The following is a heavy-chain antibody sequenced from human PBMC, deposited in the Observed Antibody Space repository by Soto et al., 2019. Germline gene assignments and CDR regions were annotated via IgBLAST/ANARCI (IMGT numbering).Heavy chain of an antibody. CDR2: IYYSGST. Sequence: SETLSLTCTVSGGSISSSSYYWGWTRQPPGKGLEWIGSIYYSGSTYYNPSLKSRVTISVDTSKNQFSLKLSSVTAADTAVYYCASYGSGSYTYYMDVWGKGTTVT. D-gene: IGHD3-10*01. CDR1: GGSISSSSYY. J-gene: IGHJ6*03. CDR3: ASYGSGSYTYYMDV. V-gene: IGHV4-39*01.